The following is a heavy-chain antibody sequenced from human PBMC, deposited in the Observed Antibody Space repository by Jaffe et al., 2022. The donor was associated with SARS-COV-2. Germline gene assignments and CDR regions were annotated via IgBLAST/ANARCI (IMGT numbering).Heavy chain of an antibody. CDR3: ARDRGSNYQYYYMDV. D-gene: IGHD3-10*01. J-gene: IGHJ6*03. Sequence: QVHLVQSGAEVKKPGASVKVSCKASGYTFTIYGISWVRQAPGQGLEWMGWINTYNGNTNYAQKFQGRVTMTADTSTSTAYMELRSLKSDDTAVYYCARDRGSNYQYYYMDVWGKGTTVTVSS. V-gene: IGHV1-18*01. CDR2: INTYNGNT. CDR1: GYTFTIYG.